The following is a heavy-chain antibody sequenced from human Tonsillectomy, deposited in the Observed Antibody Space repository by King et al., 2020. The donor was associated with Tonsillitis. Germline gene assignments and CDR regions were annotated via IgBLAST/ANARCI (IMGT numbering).Heavy chain of an antibody. J-gene: IGHJ5*02. CDR2: ISYSGST. CDR3: ARVWWYNWNDVRWFDP. D-gene: IGHD1-1*01. CDR1: GGSISSGDYY. V-gene: IGHV4-30-4*01. Sequence: QVQLQESGPGLVKPSQTLSLTCTVSGGSISSGDYYWSWIRQPPGKGLEWMWYISYSGSTYYNPSLQSQLTISVDTSKNQFSLKLSSVTAADTAGDYCARVWWYNWNDVRWFDPWGQGTLVTVSS.